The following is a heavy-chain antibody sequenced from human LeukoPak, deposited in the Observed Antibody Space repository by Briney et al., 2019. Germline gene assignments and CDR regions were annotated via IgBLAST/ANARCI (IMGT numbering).Heavy chain of an antibody. CDR3: ARDPEKRATYCGGDCYGLYFDY. Sequence: GASVKVSCKASGYTFTSYYMHWVRQAPGQGLEWMGIINPSGGSTSYAQKFQGRVTMTRDTSTSTVYMELSSLRSEDTAVYYCARDPEKRATYCGGDCYGLYFDYWGQGTLVTVPS. D-gene: IGHD2-21*02. CDR1: GYTFTSYY. CDR2: INPSGGST. J-gene: IGHJ4*02. V-gene: IGHV1-46*01.